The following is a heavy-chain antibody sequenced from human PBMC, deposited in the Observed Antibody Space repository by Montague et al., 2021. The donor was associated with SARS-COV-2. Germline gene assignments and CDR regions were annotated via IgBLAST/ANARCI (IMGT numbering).Heavy chain of an antibody. J-gene: IGHJ5*02. Sequence: VKRTQTLTLTCTFSGFSLSTSGMCVSWLRQPPGKALEWLARIDWDDDKYYSTSLKTRLTISKDTSKNQVVLTMTNMDPVDTATYYCARILVAAAGSPFDPWGQGTLVTVSS. CDR2: IDWDDDK. V-gene: IGHV2-70*11. D-gene: IGHD6-13*01. CDR3: ARILVAAAGSPFDP. CDR1: GFSLSTSGMC.